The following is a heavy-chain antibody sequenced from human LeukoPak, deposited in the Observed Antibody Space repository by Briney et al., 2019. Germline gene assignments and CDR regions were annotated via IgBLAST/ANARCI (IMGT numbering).Heavy chain of an antibody. CDR1: NGSISTYF. D-gene: IGHD6-13*01. Sequence: SETLSLTCSASNGSISTYFWSWIRQPPGKGLEWIGEINHSGSTNYNPSLKSRVTISVDTSKNQFSLKLSSVTAPDTAVYYCARSRRVYSSRSHFDYWGQGTLVTVSS. CDR3: ARSRRVYSSRSHFDY. V-gene: IGHV4-34*01. CDR2: INHSGST. J-gene: IGHJ4*02.